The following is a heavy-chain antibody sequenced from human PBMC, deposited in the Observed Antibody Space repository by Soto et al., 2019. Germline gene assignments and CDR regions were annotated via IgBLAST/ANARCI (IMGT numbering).Heavy chain of an antibody. CDR3: ARGMDDSYGSYYFDY. CDR1: GGSNTSVDYY. D-gene: IGHD5-18*01. J-gene: IGHJ4*02. Sequence: SETPSLTLTVSGGSNTSVDYYRSWVRHPPGKGMEWIGYIYYSGSTYYNQSLKSGVTISVETSKNQFYLKLSSVTAADTAVYYCARGMDDSYGSYYFDYWGQGTLVTVSS. V-gene: IGHV4-30-4*01. CDR2: IYYSGST.